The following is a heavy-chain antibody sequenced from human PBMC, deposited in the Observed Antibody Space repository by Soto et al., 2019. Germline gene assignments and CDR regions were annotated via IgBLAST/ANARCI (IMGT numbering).Heavy chain of an antibody. D-gene: IGHD2-15*01. CDR2: IIPIFGTA. V-gene: IGHV1-69*13. Sequence: SVKVSCRASGGTFSSYAISWVRQAPGQGLEWMGGIIPIFGTANYARKFQGRVTITADESTSTAYMELSSLRSEDTAVYYCAREGGGRARGGDAEAWDYWGQGTLVTVSS. CDR3: AREGGGRARGGDAEAWDY. J-gene: IGHJ4*02. CDR1: GGTFSSYA.